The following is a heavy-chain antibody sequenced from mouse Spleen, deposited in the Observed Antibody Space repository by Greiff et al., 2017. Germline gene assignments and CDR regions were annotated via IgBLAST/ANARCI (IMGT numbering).Heavy chain of an antibody. Sequence: QVQLKQPGAELVKPGTSVKLSCKASGYTFTSYCMHWVQQRPGQGLEWIGVIDPTSSCTIYNQKFKGKATLTVDRSSSTAYMQLSSLTSEDSAVLYGARRGDNREPYVDYLGQGTTRTCSS. CDR2: IDPTSSCT. CDR3: ARRGDNREPYVDY. D-gene: IGHD2-14*01. V-gene: IGHV1-59*01. CDR1: GYTFTSYC. J-gene: IGHJ2*01.